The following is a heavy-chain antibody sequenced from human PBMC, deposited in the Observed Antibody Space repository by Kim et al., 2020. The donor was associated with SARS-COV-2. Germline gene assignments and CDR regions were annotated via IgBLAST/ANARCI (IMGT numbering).Heavy chain of an antibody. V-gene: IGHV3-11*06. Sequence: SADSLSGRSTISRDNAKNSLYLQVNSLRAEDTAVYYCARVSSPAADASDIWGQGTMVTVSS. J-gene: IGHJ3*02. D-gene: IGHD6-6*01. CDR3: ARVSSPAADASDI.